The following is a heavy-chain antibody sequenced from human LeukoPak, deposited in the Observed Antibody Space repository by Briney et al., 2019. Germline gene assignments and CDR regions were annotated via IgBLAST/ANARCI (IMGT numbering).Heavy chain of an antibody. V-gene: IGHV1-2*02. Sequence: ASVKVSCKASGYTFTGYYMHWVRQAPGQGLEWMGWINTDSGGTNNAQKFQGRVTMTRDTSISTAYMELSRLRSDDTAVYYCARTFYDTLDSDPFDFWGQGTMVIVSS. D-gene: IGHD2/OR15-2a*01. CDR2: INTDSGGT. CDR3: ARTFYDTLDSDPFDF. CDR1: GYTFTGYY. J-gene: IGHJ3*01.